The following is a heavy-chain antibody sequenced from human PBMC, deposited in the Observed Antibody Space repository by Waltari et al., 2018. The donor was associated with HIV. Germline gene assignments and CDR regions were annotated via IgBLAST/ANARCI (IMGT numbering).Heavy chain of an antibody. CDR2: ISSSSSTI. CDR3: AVRIAVAALDY. Sequence: EVQLVESGGGLVQPGGSLRLSCAASGFTFSSYSMNWVRQAPGKGLEGVSYISSSSSTIYYADSVKGRFTISRDNAKNSLYLQMNSLRAEDTAVYYCAVRIAVAALDYWGQGTLVTVSS. J-gene: IGHJ4*02. D-gene: IGHD6-19*01. V-gene: IGHV3-48*01. CDR1: GFTFSSYS.